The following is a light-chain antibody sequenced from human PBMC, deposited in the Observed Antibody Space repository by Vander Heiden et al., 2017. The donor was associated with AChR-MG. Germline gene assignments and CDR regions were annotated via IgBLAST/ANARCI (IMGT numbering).Light chain of an antibody. CDR3: CSYAGSSTLV. V-gene: IGLV2-23*01. CDR1: SSNVGSYNL. J-gene: IGLJ2*01. CDR2: EGS. Sequence: QSALTQPAPVSGSPGQSITIPCTGTSSNVGSYNLVSGYQQHPGKAPKLMIYEGSKRPSGVSNRFSGSKSGNTASLTISGLQAEDEADYYCCSYAGSSTLVFGGGTKLTVL.